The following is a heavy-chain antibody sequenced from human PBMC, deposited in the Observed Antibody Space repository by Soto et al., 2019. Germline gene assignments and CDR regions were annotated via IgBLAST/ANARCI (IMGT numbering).Heavy chain of an antibody. V-gene: IGHV3-49*04. CDR3: SRGSFGYYGP. CDR2: IRNTPYGGTT. J-gene: IGHJ5*02. D-gene: IGHD2-2*03. CDR1: GGSISSEHA. Sequence: LSLTCTVSGGSISSEHAMTWVRQAPGKGLEWVGFIRNTPYGGTTDYAASVRGRFTISRDDSESIAYLQMNSLKTEDSGVYYCSRGSFGYYGPWGPGTLVTVSS.